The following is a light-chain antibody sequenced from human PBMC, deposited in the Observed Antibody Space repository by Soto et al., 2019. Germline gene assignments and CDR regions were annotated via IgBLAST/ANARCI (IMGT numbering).Light chain of an antibody. CDR2: AAS. Sequence: IVLTQSPGTLSLSPGERATLSCRASQTVSSSFLAWYQQTPGQAPRLLIYAASSRATGIPDRFSGSGSGTDFTLTVSSLQPEDFATYYCQQLFMYPPTFGPGTTGDIK. CDR1: QTVSSSF. CDR3: QQLFMYPPT. J-gene: IGKJ3*01. V-gene: IGKV3-20*01.